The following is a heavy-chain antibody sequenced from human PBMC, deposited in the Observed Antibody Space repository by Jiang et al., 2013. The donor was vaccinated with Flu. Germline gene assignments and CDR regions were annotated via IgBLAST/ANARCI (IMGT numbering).Heavy chain of an antibody. J-gene: IGHJ4*02. Sequence: AMHWVRQAPGQRLEWMGWINAGNGNTKYSQKFQGRVTMTRDTSTSTVYMELSSLRSEDTAVYYCARGDKYSSGWSNFDYWGQGTLVTVSS. CDR1: A. CDR2: INAGNGNT. CDR3: ARGDKYSSGWSNFDY. V-gene: IGHV1-3*01. D-gene: IGHD6-19*01.